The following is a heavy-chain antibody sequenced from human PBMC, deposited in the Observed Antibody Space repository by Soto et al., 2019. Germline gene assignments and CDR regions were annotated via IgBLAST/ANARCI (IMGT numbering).Heavy chain of an antibody. V-gene: IGHV3-23*01. D-gene: IGHD6-19*01. J-gene: IGHJ4*02. Sequence: EVHLLESGVGLVQPGGSLRLSCAASGFTFSSYAMRWVRQAPGKGLQWVSALSHTSTNIFYAYSVKGRFTISRDNSKNTMSLQMNSLRAEDTAIYYCAKLAGEQWMFDYWGQGILVTVSS. CDR1: GFTFSSYA. CDR2: LSHTSTNI. CDR3: AKLAGEQWMFDY.